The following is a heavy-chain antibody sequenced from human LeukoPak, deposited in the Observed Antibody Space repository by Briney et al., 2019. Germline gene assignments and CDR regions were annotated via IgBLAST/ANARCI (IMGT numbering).Heavy chain of an antibody. CDR1: GFTFSSYA. CDR3: AKETGSAVGSTDFDY. J-gene: IGHJ4*02. D-gene: IGHD4-17*01. CDR2: ISGSGDNT. Sequence: GGSLRLSCAASGFTFSSYAMSWVRQAPGKGLEWVSGISGSGDNTYYADSVKGRFTISRDNSKNTLYLQMNSPRAEDTAVYYCAKETGSAVGSTDFDYWGQGTLVTVSS. V-gene: IGHV3-23*01.